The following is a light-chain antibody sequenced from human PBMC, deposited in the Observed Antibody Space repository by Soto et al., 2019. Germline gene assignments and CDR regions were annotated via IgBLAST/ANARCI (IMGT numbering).Light chain of an antibody. CDR3: HQYNNWPQT. CDR1: RSVSSN. Sequence: VVSQSPCTVSLSTGERATLSCRASRSVSSNLAWCQQKTAQAPRLLITGAATRATGIPARFSGSGSGTEFTLTIISIQSEDFTVYYCHQYNNWPQTFGQGTKVDI. CDR2: GAA. J-gene: IGKJ1*01. V-gene: IGKV3-15*01.